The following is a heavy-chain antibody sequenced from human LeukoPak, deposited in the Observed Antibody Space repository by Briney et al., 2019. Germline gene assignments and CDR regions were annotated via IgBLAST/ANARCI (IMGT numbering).Heavy chain of an antibody. CDR2: IWYDGSNK. Sequence: GSLRLSCAASGITFSSYGLHWVRPAPGKGLEWVAVIWYDGSNKYYADSVKGRFTISRDNSKNTLYLQMNSLRAEDTAVYYCATMGATNFDHWGQGTLVTVSS. V-gene: IGHV3-33*01. CDR3: ATMGATNFDH. J-gene: IGHJ4*02. CDR1: GITFSSYG. D-gene: IGHD1-26*01.